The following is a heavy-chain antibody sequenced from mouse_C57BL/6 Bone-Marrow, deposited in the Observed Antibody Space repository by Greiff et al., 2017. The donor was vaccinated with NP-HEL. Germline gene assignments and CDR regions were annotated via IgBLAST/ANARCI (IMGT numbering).Heavy chain of an antibody. CDR1: GFTFSDYY. V-gene: IGHV5-16*01. J-gene: IGHJ4*01. CDR2: INYDGSST. D-gene: IGHD2-12*01. CDR3: ARGGFRYYALYAMDY. Sequence: EVKLVESEGGLVQPGSSMKLSCTASGFTFSDYYMAWVRQVPEKGLEWVANINYDGSSTYYLDSLKSRFIISRDNAKNILYLQMSSLKSEDTATYYCARGGFRYYALYAMDYWGQGTSVTVSS.